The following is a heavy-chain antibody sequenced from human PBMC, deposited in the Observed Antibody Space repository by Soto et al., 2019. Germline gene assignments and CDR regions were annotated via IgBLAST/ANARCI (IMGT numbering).Heavy chain of an antibody. V-gene: IGHV1-69*13. J-gene: IGHJ4*02. Sequence: SVKVSCKASGCTFSSYAISWVRQAPGQGLEWMGGIIPIFGTANYAQKFQGGVTITADESTSTAYMELSSLRSEDTAVYYCASPKAILGLYQFEYWGQGTLVTVSS. CDR3: ASPKAILGLYQFEY. CDR2: IIPIFGTA. CDR1: GCTFSSYA. D-gene: IGHD3-3*01.